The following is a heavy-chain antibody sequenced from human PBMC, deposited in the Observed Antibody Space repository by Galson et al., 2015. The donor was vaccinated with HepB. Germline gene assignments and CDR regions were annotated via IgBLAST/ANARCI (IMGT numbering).Heavy chain of an antibody. CDR1: GYTFTGYY. CDR2: INPNSGGT. J-gene: IGHJ5*02. D-gene: IGHD2-15*01. V-gene: IGHV1-2*02. Sequence: SVKVSCKASGYTFTGYYMHWVRQAPGQGLEWMGWINPNSGGTNYAQKFQGRVTMTRDTSISTAYMELSRLRSDDTAVYYCARDWQYCSGGSCFPPRGRRPTGVPEVPFDPWGQGTLVTVSS. CDR3: ARDWQYCSGGSCFPPRGRRPTGVPEVPFDP.